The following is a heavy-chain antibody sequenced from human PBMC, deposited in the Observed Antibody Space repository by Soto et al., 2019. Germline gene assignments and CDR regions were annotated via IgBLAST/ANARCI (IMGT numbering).Heavy chain of an antibody. CDR1: GGSISSSSYY. CDR3: ARHLVFSGYGLRGMYAFDI. V-gene: IGHV4-39*01. Sequence: SETLSLTCTVSGGSISSSSYYWGWIRQPPGKGLEWIGSIYYSGSSYYDPSLKSRVTISVDTSKNQFSLMLSSVTAADTAVYYCARHLVFSGYGLRGMYAFDIWGPGTMVTVSS. CDR2: IYYSGSS. D-gene: IGHD5-12*01. J-gene: IGHJ3*02.